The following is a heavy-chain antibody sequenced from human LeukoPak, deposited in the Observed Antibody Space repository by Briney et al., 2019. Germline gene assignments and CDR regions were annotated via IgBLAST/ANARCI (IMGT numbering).Heavy chain of an antibody. Sequence: SQTLSLTCTVSGGSIGSGAYYWSWIRQHPGKGLEWIGYIYYSGSTNYNPSLKSRVTISVDKPKNQFSLKLSPVTAADTAVYYCAREYYDFWSGYYRGYYFDYWGQGTLVTVSS. CDR1: GGSIGSGAYY. J-gene: IGHJ4*02. D-gene: IGHD3-3*01. CDR2: IYYSGST. CDR3: AREYYDFWSGYYRGYYFDY. V-gene: IGHV4-31*03.